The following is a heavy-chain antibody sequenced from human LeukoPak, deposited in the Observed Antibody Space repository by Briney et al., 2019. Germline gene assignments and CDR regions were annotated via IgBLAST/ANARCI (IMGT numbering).Heavy chain of an antibody. Sequence: GGSLRLSCAASGFTFSSYWMSWVRQAPGKGLEWVANIKQDGSEKYYVDSVKGRFTISRDNAKNSLYPQMNSLRAEDTAVYYCAREFGSIAAAGDYYMDVWGKGTTVTVSS. J-gene: IGHJ6*03. CDR1: GFTFSSYW. CDR2: IKQDGSEK. CDR3: AREFGSIAAAGDYYMDV. V-gene: IGHV3-7*01. D-gene: IGHD6-13*01.